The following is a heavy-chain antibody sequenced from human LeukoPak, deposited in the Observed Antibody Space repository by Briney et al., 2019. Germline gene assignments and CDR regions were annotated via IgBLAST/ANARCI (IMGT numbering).Heavy chain of an antibody. CDR2: IRSKACGGST. CDR1: GLTFSRYA. J-gene: IGHJ4*02. Sequence: GGALRLSRAASGLTFSRYALHWVGQAACKRGEGVGVIRSKACGGSTEYGASAKGSFTISRECSKSITYLQMNSLKTEDTAVYYCKRYSSTGTYDSSGQRTPVTASS. D-gene: IGHD2-21*01. CDR3: KRYSSTGTYDS. V-gene: IGHV3-49*04.